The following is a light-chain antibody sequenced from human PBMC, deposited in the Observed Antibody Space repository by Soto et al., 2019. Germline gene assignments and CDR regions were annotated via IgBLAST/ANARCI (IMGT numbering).Light chain of an antibody. CDR3: TSYTSISTYV. Sequence: QSVLTQPASVSGSPGQSISISCTGTSSDVGAYNFVSWYQQHPDKAPKLVIFDVNNRPSGVSNRFSGSKSGNTASLTISGLRAEDEADYYCTSYTSISTYVFGTGTKLT. CDR2: DVN. V-gene: IGLV2-14*01. J-gene: IGLJ1*01. CDR1: SSDVGAYNF.